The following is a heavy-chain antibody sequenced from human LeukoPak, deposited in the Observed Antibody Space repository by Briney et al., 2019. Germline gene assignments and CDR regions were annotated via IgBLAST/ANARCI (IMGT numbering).Heavy chain of an antibody. V-gene: IGHV4-59*01. Sequence: SETLSLTCTVSGGSISSYYWSWIRQPPGKGLEWIGYIYYSGSTNYNPSLKSRVTISVDTSKNQFSLKLSSVTAADTAVYYCARRSDYGDPFFDYWGQGTLVTVSS. CDR1: GGSISSYY. CDR2: IYYSGST. D-gene: IGHD4-17*01. CDR3: ARRSDYGDPFFDY. J-gene: IGHJ4*02.